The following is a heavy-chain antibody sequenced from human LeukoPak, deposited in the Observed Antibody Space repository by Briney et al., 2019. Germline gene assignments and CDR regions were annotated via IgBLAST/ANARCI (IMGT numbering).Heavy chain of an antibody. J-gene: IGHJ3*02. V-gene: IGHV4-39*07. CDR3: ASNYYDSPGAFDI. CDR2: IFYTGST. D-gene: IGHD3-22*01. Sequence: SETLSLTCTVSGDSISSSSYYWGWIRQPPGKGLEWIGSIFYTGSTYYNPSLKSRVTISVDTSKNQFSLKLSSVTAADTAVYYCASNYYDSPGAFDIWGQGTMVTVSS. CDR1: GDSISSSSYY.